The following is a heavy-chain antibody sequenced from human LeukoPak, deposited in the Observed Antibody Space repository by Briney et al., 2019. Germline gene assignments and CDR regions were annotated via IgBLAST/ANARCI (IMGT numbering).Heavy chain of an antibody. V-gene: IGHV4-59*13. CDR3: ARENYFGSGSYHYYGMDV. J-gene: IGHJ6*02. D-gene: IGHD3-10*01. CDR1: GGSISSYY. CDR2: IYYSGST. Sequence: SETLSLTCTVSGGSISSYYWTWIRQPPGKGLEWIGYIYYSGSTNYNPSLKSRVTISVDTSKNQFSLKLSSVTAADTAVYYCARENYFGSGSYHYYGMDVWGQGTTVAVFS.